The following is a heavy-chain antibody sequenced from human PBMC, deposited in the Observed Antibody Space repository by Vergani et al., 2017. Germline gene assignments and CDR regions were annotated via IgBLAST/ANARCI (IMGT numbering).Heavy chain of an antibody. CDR3: ARDRCDYGDYGTSYYYYYGMDV. D-gene: IGHD4-17*01. CDR2: ISSSSSYT. CDR1: GFTFSDYY. Sequence: QVQLVESGGGLVKPGGSLRLSCAASGFTFSDYYMSWIRQAPGKGLEWVSYISSSSSYTNYADSVKGRFTISRDNAKNSLYLQMSSLRAEDTAVYYCARDRCDYGDYGTSYYYYYGMDVWGQGTTVTVSS. J-gene: IGHJ6*02. V-gene: IGHV3-11*05.